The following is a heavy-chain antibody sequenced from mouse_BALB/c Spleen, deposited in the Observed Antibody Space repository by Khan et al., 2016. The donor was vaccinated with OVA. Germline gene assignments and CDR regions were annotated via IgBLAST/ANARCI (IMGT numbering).Heavy chain of an antibody. J-gene: IGHJ1*01. Sequence: QVQLQQSGPGLVAPSQSLSITCTVSGFSLTSYGVHWVRQPPGKDLEWLGVIWTGGSTNYNSALRSRLTINKDNSKSKVFLKMNNLQTDDTAMYCCARDLGSSHWYVDVGGAGTTVTISS. V-gene: IGHV2-9*02. CDR1: GFSLTSYG. D-gene: IGHD1-1*01. CDR2: IWTGGST. CDR3: ARDLGSSHWYVDV.